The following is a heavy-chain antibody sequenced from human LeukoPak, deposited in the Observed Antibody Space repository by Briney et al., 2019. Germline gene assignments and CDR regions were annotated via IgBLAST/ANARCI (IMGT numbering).Heavy chain of an antibody. Sequence: GGSLRLSCSASGFSFSSYAVHWVRQAPGKGLEYVSGIGFNGGNTYYADSVKGRFTISRDNSKNTLYLQMSSLRAEDTAVYYCVKVVEWVYGAEKPPFDYWGQGTLVTVSS. CDR1: GFSFSSYA. D-gene: IGHD4-17*01. CDR2: IGFNGGNT. CDR3: VKVVEWVYGAEKPPFDY. V-gene: IGHV3-64D*09. J-gene: IGHJ4*02.